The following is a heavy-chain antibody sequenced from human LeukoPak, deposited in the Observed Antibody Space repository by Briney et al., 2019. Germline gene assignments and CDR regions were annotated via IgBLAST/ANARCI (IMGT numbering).Heavy chain of an antibody. J-gene: IGHJ5*02. Sequence: SETLSLTCTVSGGSISSSSYYWGWIRQPPGKGLEWIGRIFHSGSTNYNPSLNSRVTMSVDTSKNQFSLKLSSVTAADTAVYYCARSRIVLADSLHPWGQGTLVTVSS. CDR1: GGSISSSSYY. CDR2: IFHSGST. CDR3: ARSRIVLADSLHP. V-gene: IGHV4-61*05. D-gene: IGHD6-19*01.